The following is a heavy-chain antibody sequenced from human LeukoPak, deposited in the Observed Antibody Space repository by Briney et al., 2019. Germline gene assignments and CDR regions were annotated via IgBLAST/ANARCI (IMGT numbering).Heavy chain of an antibody. CDR2: IYYTGNT. V-gene: IGHV4-39*01. CDR1: GASISGSGYY. J-gene: IGHJ4*02. D-gene: IGHD1-26*01. Sequence: PSETLSLTCAVSGASISGSGYYLGWIRQPPGKGLEWIGNIYYTGNTYYNASLQSRVTISIDTSKNQFSLRLNSVTAADTAMYYCAKSGGYGLIDYWGQGTLVTVSS. CDR3: AKSGGYGLIDY.